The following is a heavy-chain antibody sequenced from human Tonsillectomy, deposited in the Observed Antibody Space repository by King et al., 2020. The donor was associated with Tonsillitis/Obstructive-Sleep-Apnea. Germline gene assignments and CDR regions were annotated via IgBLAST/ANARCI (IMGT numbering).Heavy chain of an antibody. CDR2: ISGSGGRT. Sequence: VQLVESGGGLVQPGGSLRLSCAASGFTFSSYAMSWVRQAPGKGLEWVSAISGSGGRTYYADSGKGRFTISRDNSKSTLYLQMNSLRAEDTAVYYCAKDFGEEWEVFDIWGQGTMVTVSS. V-gene: IGHV3-23*04. CDR1: GFTFSSYA. J-gene: IGHJ3*02. D-gene: IGHD1-26*01. CDR3: AKDFGEEWEVFDI.